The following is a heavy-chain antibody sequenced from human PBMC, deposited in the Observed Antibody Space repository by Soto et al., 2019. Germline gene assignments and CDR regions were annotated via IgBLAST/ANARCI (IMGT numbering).Heavy chain of an antibody. V-gene: IGHV1-46*01. D-gene: IGHD3-22*01. CDR2: VNPSGGST. CDR1: GSGYSFSNYY. J-gene: IGHJ3*02. CDR3: ATVTMTSENAFDI. Sequence: QVQLVQSGAEGKKPGASVKVSCKASGSGYSFSNYYMHWVRQAPGQGLEWMGIVNPSGGSTSYAQKFQGRVTMTRDTSTSTVYMELSSLRSEDTAVYYCATVTMTSENAFDIWGQGTMVTVSS.